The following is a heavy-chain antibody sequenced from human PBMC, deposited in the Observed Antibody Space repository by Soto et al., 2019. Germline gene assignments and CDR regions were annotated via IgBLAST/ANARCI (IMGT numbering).Heavy chain of an antibody. J-gene: IGHJ6*02. D-gene: IGHD2-21*02. CDR2: ISSSSSYI. Sequence: LRLSCAASGFTFSSYSMNWVRQAPGKGLEWVSSISSSSSYIYYADSVKGRFTISRDNAKNSLYLQMNSLRAEDTAVYYCARDRGTVTASGYGMDVWGQGTTVTVSS. CDR3: ARDRGTVTASGYGMDV. CDR1: GFTFSSYS. V-gene: IGHV3-21*01.